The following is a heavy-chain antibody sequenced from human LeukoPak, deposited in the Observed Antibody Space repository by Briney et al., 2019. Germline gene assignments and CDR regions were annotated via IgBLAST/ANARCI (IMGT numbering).Heavy chain of an antibody. CDR1: GYTFEHYG. CDR3: AKCVYSNIYYWFDP. D-gene: IGHD6-13*01. V-gene: IGHV3-43*02. J-gene: IGHJ5*02. Sequence: PGGSLRQSFAASGYTFEHYGMHWGRQAPGKGLEWVSLITGNGVSTYYADSVKGRFTISRDNSKNALYLQMNSLRTEDTALYYCAKCVYSNIYYWFDPWGQGTLVSVSS. CDR2: ITGNGVST.